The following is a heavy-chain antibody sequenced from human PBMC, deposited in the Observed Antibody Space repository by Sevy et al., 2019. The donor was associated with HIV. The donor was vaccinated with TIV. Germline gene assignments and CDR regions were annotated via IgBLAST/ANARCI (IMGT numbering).Heavy chain of an antibody. V-gene: IGHV3-7*01. D-gene: IGHD3-22*01. CDR3: ARAEQVTMLVVFGGLYFDS. J-gene: IGHJ4*01. CDR2: IKQDESEK. Sequence: GGSLRLSCAASGFTFSRYWMTWVRQAPGKGLEWVANIKQDESEKYYVDSVKGRFTISRDNAKNSLCLQMNSLRADDTAVYYCARAEQVTMLVVFGGLYFDSWGHGTLVTVSS. CDR1: GFTFSRYW.